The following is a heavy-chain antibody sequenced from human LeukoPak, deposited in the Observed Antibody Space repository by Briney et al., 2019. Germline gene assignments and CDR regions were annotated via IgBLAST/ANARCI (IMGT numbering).Heavy chain of an antibody. V-gene: IGHV3-30*18. D-gene: IGHD5-18*01. Sequence: GRSLRLSCAASGFPFSSYRMHWVRHAPGKGLEWVADISYDGSDKYSADSVRGRFTISRDNSKNTPYLQMNSLRAEDTAVYYCAKNAHYQGYSYGGIDYWGQGTLVTVSS. CDR3: AKNAHYQGYSYGGIDY. CDR1: GFPFSSYR. J-gene: IGHJ4*02. CDR2: ISYDGSDK.